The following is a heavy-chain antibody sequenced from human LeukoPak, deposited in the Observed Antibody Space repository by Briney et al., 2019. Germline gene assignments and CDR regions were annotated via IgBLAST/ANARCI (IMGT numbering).Heavy chain of an antibody. J-gene: IGHJ4*02. V-gene: IGHV3-30*04. Sequence: GRSLGLSCAASGFTFSSYAMHWVRQAPGKGLEWVAVISYDGSNKYYADPVKGRFTISRDNSKNTLYLQMNSLRAEDTAVYYCARDSGLSLDYWGQGTLVTVSS. CDR2: ISYDGSNK. CDR3: ARDSGLSLDY. CDR1: GFTFSSYA. D-gene: IGHD3-10*01.